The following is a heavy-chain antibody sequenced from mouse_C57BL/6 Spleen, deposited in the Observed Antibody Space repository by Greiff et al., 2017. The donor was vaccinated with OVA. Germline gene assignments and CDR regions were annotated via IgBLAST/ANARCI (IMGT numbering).Heavy chain of an antibody. CDR2: IYPRSGNT. CDR1: GYTFTSYG. J-gene: IGHJ1*03. D-gene: IGHD1-1*01. CDR3: AREGDYYGSSPVDV. Sequence: QVQLKQSGAELARPGASVKLSCKASGYTFTSYGISWVKQRTGQGLEWIGEIYPRSGNTYYNEKFKGKATLTADKSSSTAYMELRSLTSEDSAVYFCAREGDYYGSSPVDVWGTGTTVTVSS. V-gene: IGHV1-81*01.